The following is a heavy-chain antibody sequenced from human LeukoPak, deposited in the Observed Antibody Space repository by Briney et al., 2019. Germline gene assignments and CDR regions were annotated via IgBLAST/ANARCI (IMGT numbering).Heavy chain of an antibody. CDR3: ARDRMGAFWSGYWD. CDR2: IYSGGST. J-gene: IGHJ4*02. D-gene: IGHD3-3*01. Sequence: PGGSLRLSCAASGFTVSSNYMSWVRQAPGKGLEWVSVIYSGGSTYYADSVKGRFTISRDNSKNTLYPQMNSLRAEDTAVYYCARDRMGAFWSGYWDWGQGTLVTVSS. CDR1: GFTVSSNY. V-gene: IGHV3-53*01.